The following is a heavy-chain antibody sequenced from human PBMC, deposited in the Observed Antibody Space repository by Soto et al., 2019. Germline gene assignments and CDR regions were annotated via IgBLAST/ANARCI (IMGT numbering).Heavy chain of an antibody. CDR3: ARGEQYSGRIFDY. V-gene: IGHV6-1*01. CDR2: TYYRSKWYN. Sequence: QVQLQQSGPGLVKPSQTLSVTCGISGASVSSNSAAWNWLRQSPSRGLEWLGRTYYRSKWYNDYAGSVESRITINPDTSKNHFSLQLNFVTPEDTAVYFCARGEQYSGRIFDYWGQGTLVTVSS. J-gene: IGHJ4*02. D-gene: IGHD1-26*01. CDR1: GASVSSNSAA.